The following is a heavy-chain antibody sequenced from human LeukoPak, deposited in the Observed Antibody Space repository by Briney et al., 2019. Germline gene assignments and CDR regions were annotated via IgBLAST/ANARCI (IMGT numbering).Heavy chain of an antibody. CDR1: GYTFTSNY. CDR2: IYPRDGST. J-gene: IGHJ4*02. Sequence: ASVKVSCKASGYTFTSNYIHWVRQAPGQGLEWMGMIYPRDGSTSYAQKFQGRVTVTRDTSTSTVHMELSGLRSEDTAVYYCARDQEGFDYWGQGTLAAVSS. CDR3: ARDQEGFDY. V-gene: IGHV1-46*01.